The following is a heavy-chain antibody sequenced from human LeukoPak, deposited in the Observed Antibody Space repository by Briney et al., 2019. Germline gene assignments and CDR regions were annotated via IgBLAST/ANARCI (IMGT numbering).Heavy chain of an antibody. V-gene: IGHV1-24*01. D-gene: IGHD1-7*01. J-gene: IGHJ4*02. CDR2: FDPVNGKK. Sequence: ASVKVSCQVSGYTLTELSIHWVRQAPGKGLEWLGGFDPVNGKKIYAQNFLGRVTMTEDTSIDTAYMKLSSLRSEDTAVYYCTTGNWNYLGSYWGQGTLVTVSS. CDR3: TTGNWNYLGSY. CDR1: GYTLTELS.